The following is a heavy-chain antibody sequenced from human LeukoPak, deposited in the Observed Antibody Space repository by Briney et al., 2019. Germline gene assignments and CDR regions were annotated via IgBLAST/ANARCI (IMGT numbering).Heavy chain of an antibody. CDR3: AGGNTWPGLSY. V-gene: IGHV3-53*01. Sequence: QAGGSLRLSCAAPGFTVSGNYMSWVRQAPGKGLEWVSVIYTAGSTYNADSVKGRFTISRDKSKNTLYLQMNTLRAEDTAVYFCAGGNTWPGLSYWGQGTLLTVSS. D-gene: IGHD6-25*01. CDR1: GFTVSGNY. J-gene: IGHJ4*02. CDR2: IYTAGST.